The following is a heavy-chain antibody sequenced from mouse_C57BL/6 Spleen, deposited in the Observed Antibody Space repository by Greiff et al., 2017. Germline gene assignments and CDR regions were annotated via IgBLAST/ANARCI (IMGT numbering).Heavy chain of an antibody. D-gene: IGHD1-1*01. Sequence: QVQLQQPGAELVRPGSSVTLSCKASGYTFTDYEMHWVKQTPVHGLEWIGAIDPETGGTAYNQKFKGKTILTADKSSSTAYMELRSLTSEDSAVYYCTRGGLYYGSSYWYFDVWGTGTTVTVSS. V-gene: IGHV1-15*01. CDR3: TRGGLYYGSSYWYFDV. J-gene: IGHJ1*03. CDR1: GYTFTDYE. CDR2: IDPETGGT.